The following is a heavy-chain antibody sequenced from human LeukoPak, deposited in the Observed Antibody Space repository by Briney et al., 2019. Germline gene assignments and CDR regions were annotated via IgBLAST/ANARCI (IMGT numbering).Heavy chain of an antibody. CDR3: ARDISSSSPLDY. J-gene: IGHJ4*02. CDR2: ISAYNGNT. Sequence: ASVKVSCKASGYTFTSYGISWVRQAPGQGLEWMGWISAYNGNTNYAQKLQGRVTITTDESTSTAYMELSSLRSEDTAVYYCARDISSSSPLDYWGQGTLVTVSS. D-gene: IGHD6-6*01. V-gene: IGHV1-18*01. CDR1: GYTFTSYG.